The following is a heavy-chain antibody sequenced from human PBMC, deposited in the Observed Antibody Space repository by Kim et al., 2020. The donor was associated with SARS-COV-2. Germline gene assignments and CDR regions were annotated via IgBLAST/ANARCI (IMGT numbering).Heavy chain of an antibody. J-gene: IGHJ6*01. V-gene: IGHV3-74*01. Sequence: DESRTISAESVEGRFTISRDNAKNTLDLQMNSLRAEDTAVYYCARGNGMDVWGQGTTVTVSS. CDR2: DESRT. CDR3: ARGNGMDV.